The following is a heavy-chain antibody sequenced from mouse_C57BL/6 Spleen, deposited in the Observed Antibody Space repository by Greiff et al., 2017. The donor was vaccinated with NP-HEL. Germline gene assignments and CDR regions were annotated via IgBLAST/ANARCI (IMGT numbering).Heavy chain of an antibody. CDR2: IDPETGGT. Sequence: VQLQQSGAELVRPGASVTLSCKASGYTFTDYEMHWVKQTPVHGLEWIGAIDPETGGTAYNQKFKGKAILTVDKSSSTAYMELRSLTSEDSADYYCTRSEYYGDYWGQGTTLTVSS. V-gene: IGHV1-15*01. CDR1: GYTFTDYE. J-gene: IGHJ2*01. CDR3: TRSEYYGDY.